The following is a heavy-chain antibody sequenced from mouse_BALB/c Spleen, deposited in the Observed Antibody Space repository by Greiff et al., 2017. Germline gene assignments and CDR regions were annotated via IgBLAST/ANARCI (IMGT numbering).Heavy chain of an antibody. V-gene: IGHV14-4*02. CDR3: DPSYYNSVMYT. D-gene: IGHD2-12*01. CDR2: IDPENGDT. J-gene: IGHJ4*01. CDR1: GFNIKDYY. Sequence: EVQLQQSGAELVRSGASVKLSCTASGFNIKDYYMHWVKQRPEQGLEWIGWIDPENGDTEYAPKFQGKATMTADTSSNTAYLQLSSLTSEDTAVYYCDPSYYNSVMYTRGEGTS.